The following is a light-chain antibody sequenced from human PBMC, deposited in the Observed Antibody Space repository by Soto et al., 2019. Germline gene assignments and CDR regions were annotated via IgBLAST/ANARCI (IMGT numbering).Light chain of an antibody. V-gene: IGLV1-40*01. CDR2: GNS. CDR1: SSNIGAGYD. J-gene: IGLJ2*01. CDR3: QSYDTSVSGPVV. Sequence: QSVLTQPPSVSGAQGQRVTISCTGSSSNIGAGYDVHWYQQLPETAPRLLIYGNSNRPSGVPDRFSGSKSGTSASLAITGLQAEDEADYYCQSYDTSVSGPVVFGGGTKLTVL.